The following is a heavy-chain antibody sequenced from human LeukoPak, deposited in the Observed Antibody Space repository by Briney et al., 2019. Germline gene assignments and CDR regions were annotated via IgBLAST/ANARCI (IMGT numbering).Heavy chain of an antibody. J-gene: IGHJ4*02. V-gene: IGHV6-1*01. Sequence: SQTLSLTCAISGDSVSSNSAAWHWIRQSPSRGLEWLGWTYYRSKWYNDYALSVKSRITINPDTSKNQFSLQLNSVTPEDTAVYYCARDRGSSGWYSHVDYWGQGTLVTVSS. D-gene: IGHD6-19*01. CDR3: ARDRGSSGWYSHVDY. CDR1: GDSVSSNSAA. CDR2: TYYRSKWYN.